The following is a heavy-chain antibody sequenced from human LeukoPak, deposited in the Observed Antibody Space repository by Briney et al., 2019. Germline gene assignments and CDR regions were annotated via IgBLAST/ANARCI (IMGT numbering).Heavy chain of an antibody. Sequence: GGSLRLSCAASGFTFSSYAISWARQAPGKGLEWVSAISGSGGSTYHADSVKGRFTISRDNSNNTLYLQMNSLRAEDTAVYYCAKDPGAFPYFFDSWGQGTLVTVSS. J-gene: IGHJ4*02. CDR1: GFTFSSYA. CDR3: AKDPGAFPYFFDS. D-gene: IGHD2/OR15-2a*01. V-gene: IGHV3-23*01. CDR2: ISGSGGST.